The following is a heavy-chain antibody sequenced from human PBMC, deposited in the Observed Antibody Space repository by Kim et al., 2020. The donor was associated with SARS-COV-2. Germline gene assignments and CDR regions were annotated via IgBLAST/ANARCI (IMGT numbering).Heavy chain of an antibody. CDR3: ASQDIVVVVSDNPYYYYGMDV. J-gene: IGHJ6*02. CDR1: GGTFSSYA. CDR2: IIPIFGTA. Sequence: SVKVSCKASGGTFSSYAISWVRQAPGQGLEWMGGIIPIFGTANYAQKFQGRVTITADESTSTAYMELSSLRSEDTAVYYCASQDIVVVVSDNPYYYYGMDVWGQGTTVTVSS. D-gene: IGHD2-15*01. V-gene: IGHV1-69*13.